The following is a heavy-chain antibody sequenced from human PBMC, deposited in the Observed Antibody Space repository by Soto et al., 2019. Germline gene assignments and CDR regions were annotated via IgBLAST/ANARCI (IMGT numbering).Heavy chain of an antibody. CDR1: GGSISSSSYY. CDR2: IYYSGST. V-gene: IGHV4-39*01. D-gene: IGHD5-12*01. CDR3: ARHLLPGVSGYGLY. Sequence: PSETLSLTCTVSGGSISSSSYYWGWIRQPPGKGLEWIGSIYYSGSTYYNPSLKSRVTISVDTSKNQFSLKLSSVTAADTAVYYCARHLLPGVSGYGLYWGQGTLVTVSS. J-gene: IGHJ4*02.